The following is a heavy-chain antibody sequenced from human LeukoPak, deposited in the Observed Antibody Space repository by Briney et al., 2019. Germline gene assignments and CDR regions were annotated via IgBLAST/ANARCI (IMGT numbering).Heavy chain of an antibody. CDR1: GGSISSYY. D-gene: IGHD3-22*01. CDR3: AREIGDYYDSSGYRTYYFDY. Sequence: PETLSLTCTVSGGSISSYYWSWIRQPAGKGLEWIGRIYTSGSTNYNPSLKSRVTMSVDTPKNQISLKLSSVTAADTAVYYCAREIGDYYDSSGYRTYYFDYWGQGTLVTVSS. J-gene: IGHJ4*02. CDR2: IYTSGST. V-gene: IGHV4-4*07.